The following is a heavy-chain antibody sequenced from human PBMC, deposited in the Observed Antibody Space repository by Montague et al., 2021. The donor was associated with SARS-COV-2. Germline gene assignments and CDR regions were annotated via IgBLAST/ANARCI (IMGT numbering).Heavy chain of an antibody. CDR3: AGGQVTYFAVLIVLPAAGGIDM. J-gene: IGHJ3*02. CDR1: GGSFSDYY. Sequence: SETLSLTCAVYGGSFSDYYWTWIRQSPGKGLEWIGEINHRGSSNYNPSLKSRISMSVDTSKNQISLKLTSVTAADTATYYCAGGQVTYFAVLIVLPAAGGIDMWGQGTMVTVSS. CDR2: INHRGSS. V-gene: IGHV4-34*01. D-gene: IGHD3-3*01.